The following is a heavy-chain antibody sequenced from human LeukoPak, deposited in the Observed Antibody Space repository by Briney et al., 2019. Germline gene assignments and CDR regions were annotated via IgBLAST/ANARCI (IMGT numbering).Heavy chain of an antibody. CDR2: ISAYNGNT. V-gene: IGHV1-18*01. CDR3: ARDWNDVTQHY. D-gene: IGHD1-1*01. J-gene: IGHJ4*02. Sequence: GPVNVSCKASGYTFTSYGISWVRQAPGQGLEWMGWISAYNGNTNYAQKLQGRVTITTDTSTSTAYMELRSLRSDDTAVYYCARDWNDVTQHYWGQGTLVTVSS. CDR1: GYTFTSYG.